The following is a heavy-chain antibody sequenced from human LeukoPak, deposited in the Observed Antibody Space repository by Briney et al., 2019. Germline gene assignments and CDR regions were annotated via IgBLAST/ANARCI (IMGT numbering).Heavy chain of an antibody. J-gene: IGHJ4*02. V-gene: IGHV1-46*01. CDR1: GYTFTSNY. CDR3: ARDQSGAAGNY. CDR2: IYPRDGST. Sequence: ASVKVSCKASGYTFTSNYIHWVRQAPGQGLEWMGMIYPRDGSTSYAQKFQGRVTMTRDTSTSTVYMELSSLRSEDTAVYYCARDQSGAAGNYWGQGTLVTVSS. D-gene: IGHD6-13*01.